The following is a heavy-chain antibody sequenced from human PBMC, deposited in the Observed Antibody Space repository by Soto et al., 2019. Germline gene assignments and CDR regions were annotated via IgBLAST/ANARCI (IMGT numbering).Heavy chain of an antibody. CDR2: IYYSGST. Sequence: KPSETLSLTCTVSGGSISSYYWSWIRQPPGKGLEWIGYIYYSGSTNYNPSLKSRVTISVDTSKNQSSLKLSSVTAADTAVYYCARHSGGYFDYWGQGTLVTVSS. CDR3: ARHSGGYFDY. J-gene: IGHJ4*02. D-gene: IGHD1-26*01. V-gene: IGHV4-59*01. CDR1: GGSISSYY.